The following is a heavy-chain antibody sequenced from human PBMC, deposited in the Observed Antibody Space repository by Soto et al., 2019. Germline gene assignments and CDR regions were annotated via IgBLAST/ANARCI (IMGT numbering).Heavy chain of an antibody. CDR3: ARDRRQQLVPGLYYYYGMDV. Sequence: PSQTLSLTCAISGDSVSSNSAAWNWIRQSPSRGLEWLGRTYYRSKWYNDYAVSVKSRITINPDTSKNQFSLQLNSVTPEDTAVYHCARDRRQQLVPGLYYYYGMDVWGQGTTVTVSS. CDR2: TYYRSKWYN. D-gene: IGHD6-13*01. CDR1: GDSVSSNSAA. J-gene: IGHJ6*02. V-gene: IGHV6-1*01.